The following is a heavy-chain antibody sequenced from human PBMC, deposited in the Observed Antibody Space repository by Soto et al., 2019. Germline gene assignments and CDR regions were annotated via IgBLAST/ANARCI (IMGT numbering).Heavy chain of an antibody. J-gene: IGHJ6*03. CDR3: ARGLRFWVWLLVNTNYYMAF. Sequence: ASVKVSCKASGYTFTSYDINWVRQATGQGLEWMGWMNPNSGNTGYAQKFQGRVTMTRNTSISTAYMELSSLRSEDTAVYYCARGLRFWVWLLVNTNYYMAFRGKGTTVNFFS. CDR1: GYTFTSYD. V-gene: IGHV1-8*01. D-gene: IGHD3-3*01. CDR2: MNPNSGNT.